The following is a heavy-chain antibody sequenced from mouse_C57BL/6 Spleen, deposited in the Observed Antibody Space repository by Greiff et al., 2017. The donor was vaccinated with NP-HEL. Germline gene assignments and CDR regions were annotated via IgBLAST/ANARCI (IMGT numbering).Heavy chain of an antibody. J-gene: IGHJ4*01. V-gene: IGHV1-69*01. CDR2: IDPSDSYT. Sequence: QVQLQQSGAELVMPGASVKLSCKASGYTFTSYWMHWVKQRPGQGLEWIGEIDPSDSYTNYNQKFKGKSTLTVDKSSSTAYMQLSSLTSEDSAVYYCARDYLDYWGQGTSVTVSS. CDR1: GYTFTSYW. CDR3: ARDYLDY. D-gene: IGHD1-1*01.